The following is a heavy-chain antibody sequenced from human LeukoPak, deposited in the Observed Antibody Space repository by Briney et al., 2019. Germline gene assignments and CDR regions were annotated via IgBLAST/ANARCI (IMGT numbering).Heavy chain of an antibody. D-gene: IGHD2-15*01. V-gene: IGHV1-18*01. CDR1: GYTFTSYG. Sequence: ASVKVSCKASGYTFTSYGISWVRQAPGQGLEWMGWISAYNGNTNYAQKLQGRVTMTTDTSTSTAYMELRSLRSDDTAVSYCARVGCSGGDCFSSADNWGQGTLSPSPQ. CDR3: ARVGCSGGDCFSSADN. J-gene: IGHJ4*02. CDR2: ISAYNGNT.